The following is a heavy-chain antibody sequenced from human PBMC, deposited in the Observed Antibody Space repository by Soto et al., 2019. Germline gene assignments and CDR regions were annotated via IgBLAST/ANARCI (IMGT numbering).Heavy chain of an antibody. CDR2: IYYSGST. D-gene: IGHD3-9*01. V-gene: IGHV4-59*01. CDR1: GGSISSYY. Sequence: SETLSLTCTVSGGSISSYYWSWIRQPPGKGLEWIGYIYYSGSTNYNPSLKSRVTISVDTSKNQFSLKLSSVTAADTAVYYCAREATLRYFGNFDYWGQGNLVTVSS. CDR3: AREATLRYFGNFDY. J-gene: IGHJ4*02.